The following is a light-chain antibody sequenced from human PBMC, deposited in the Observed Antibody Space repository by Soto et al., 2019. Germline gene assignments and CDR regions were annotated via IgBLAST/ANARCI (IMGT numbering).Light chain of an antibody. CDR1: QSIGTI. CDR3: QHRSKWPWT. CDR2: DAS. J-gene: IGKJ1*01. V-gene: IGKV3-11*01. Sequence: EILLTQSPGTLSLSPGERATLSCEASQSIGTILAWYQQKPGQAPRLLIYDASNRAAGIPARFSGSGSGTDFALTIDSLEPEDVAVYYCQHRSKWPWTFCQGTKVEIK.